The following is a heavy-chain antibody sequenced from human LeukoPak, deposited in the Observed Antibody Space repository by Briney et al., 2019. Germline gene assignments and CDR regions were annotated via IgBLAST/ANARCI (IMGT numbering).Heavy chain of an antibody. CDR2: ISSSGSTI. CDR3: ARGSPYFWSPYNWFDP. V-gene: IGHV3-11*04. CDR1: GFTFSDYY. Sequence: GGSLRLSCAASGFTFSDYYMSWIRQAPGKGLEWVSYISSSGSTIYYADSVKGRFTTSRDNAKNSLYLQMNSLRAEDTAVYYCARGSPYFWSPYNWFDPWGQGTLVTVSS. D-gene: IGHD3-3*01. J-gene: IGHJ5*02.